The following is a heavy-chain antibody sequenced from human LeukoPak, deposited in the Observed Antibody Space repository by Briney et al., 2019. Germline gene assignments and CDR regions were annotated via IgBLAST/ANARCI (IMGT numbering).Heavy chain of an antibody. CDR3: ARVPTYYDSSGYPNWFDP. D-gene: IGHD3-22*01. Sequence: SETLSLTCTVSGGSISSYYWSWIRQPPGKGLEWIGYIYYSGSTNYNPSLKSRVTISVDTSKNQFSLKLSSVTAADTAVYYCARVPTYYDSSGYPNWFDPWGQGTLVTVSS. J-gene: IGHJ5*02. CDR1: GGSISSYY. CDR2: IYYSGST. V-gene: IGHV4-59*01.